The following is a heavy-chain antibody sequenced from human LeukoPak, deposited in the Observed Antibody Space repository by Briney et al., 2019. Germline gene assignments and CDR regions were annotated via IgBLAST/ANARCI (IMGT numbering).Heavy chain of an antibody. Sequence: GGSLRLSCAASGFTFSTYWMSWVRQAPGKGLEWVANINQYGSEKYSVDSVKGRFTISRDNAKSSLYLQMNSLRADDTAVYYCARDRALYDSRRGYYYTEDDYWGQGTLVTVSS. CDR3: ARDRALYDSRRGYYYTEDDY. D-gene: IGHD3-22*01. V-gene: IGHV3-7*01. J-gene: IGHJ4*02. CDR2: INQYGSEK. CDR1: GFTFSTYW.